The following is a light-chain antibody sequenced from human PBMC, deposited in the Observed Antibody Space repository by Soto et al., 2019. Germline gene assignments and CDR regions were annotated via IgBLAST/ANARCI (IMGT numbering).Light chain of an antibody. V-gene: IGKV1-5*01. CDR1: QSIGRW. Sequence: DIQMTQSPSTLSASVGDRITITCRASQSIGRWLAGYQQRPGKAPKGLIYDASTLESGVPSRFRGTGSGTEFNLTISSLQPDDFATSYYQQDHYYSGYTFGQGTRLMI. CDR3: QQDHYYSGYT. J-gene: IGKJ2*01. CDR2: DAS.